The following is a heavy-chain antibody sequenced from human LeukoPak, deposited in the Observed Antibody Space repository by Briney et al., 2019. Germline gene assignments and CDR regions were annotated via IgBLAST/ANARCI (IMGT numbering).Heavy chain of an antibody. D-gene: IGHD6-19*01. V-gene: IGHV3-21*01. CDR2: ISSSSSYI. Sequence: GGSLRLSCAASGFTFSSHSMNWVRQAPGKGLEWVSSISSSSSYIYYADSVKGRFTISRDNAKNSLYLQMNSLRAEDTAVYYCARDRLAVAGPGPLDYWGQGTLVTVSS. CDR3: ARDRLAVAGPGPLDY. J-gene: IGHJ4*02. CDR1: GFTFSSHS.